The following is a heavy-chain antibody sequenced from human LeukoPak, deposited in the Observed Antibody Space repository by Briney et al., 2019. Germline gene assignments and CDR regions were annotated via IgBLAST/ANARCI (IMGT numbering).Heavy chain of an antibody. CDR3: ARALTDSSGYYYFGNWFDP. CDR1: GGTFSSYA. J-gene: IGHJ5*02. V-gene: IGHV1-69*13. CDR2: VIPIFGTA. Sequence: SVKVSCKASGGTFSSYAISWVRQAPGQGLEWMGGVIPIFGTANYAQKFQGRVTITADESTSTAYMELSSLRSEDTAVYYCARALTDSSGYYYFGNWFDPWGQGTLVTVSS. D-gene: IGHD3-22*01.